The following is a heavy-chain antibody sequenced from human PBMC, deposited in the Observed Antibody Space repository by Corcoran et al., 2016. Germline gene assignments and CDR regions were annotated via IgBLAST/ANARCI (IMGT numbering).Heavy chain of an antibody. CDR3: ARGYNGNYADY. CDR2: IYYSGST. J-gene: IGHJ4*02. Sequence: QLQLQESGPGLVKPSETLSLTCTVSGGSISSSSYYWGWIRQPPGQGREWIGSIYYSGSTYYNPSLKSRVTISVDTSKNQFSLKMSSVTAADTAVYYCARGYNGNYADYWGQGTLVTVSS. D-gene: IGHD1-7*01. CDR1: GGSISSSSYY. V-gene: IGHV4-39*07.